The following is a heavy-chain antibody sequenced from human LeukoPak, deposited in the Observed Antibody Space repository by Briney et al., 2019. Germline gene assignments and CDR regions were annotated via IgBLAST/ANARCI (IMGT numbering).Heavy chain of an antibody. J-gene: IGHJ3*02. Sequence: PGGSLRLSCAASGFSFNTYSMNWVRQAPGKGLEWLSYIRKSDNRIKYADSVRGRFTVSTDIVRNTLYLQMSSLRDEDTAVYYCARDYAYAFDTWGHGTMVTVSS. CDR1: GFSFNTYS. CDR3: ARDYAYAFDT. D-gene: IGHD4-17*01. CDR2: IRKSDNRI. V-gene: IGHV3-48*02.